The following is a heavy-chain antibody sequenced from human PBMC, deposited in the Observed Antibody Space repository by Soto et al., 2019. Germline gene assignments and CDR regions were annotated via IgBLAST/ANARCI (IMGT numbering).Heavy chain of an antibody. Sequence: SETLSLTCAVYGGSFSGYYWSWIRQPPGKGLEWIGEINHSGSTNYNPSLKSRVTISVDTSKNQFSLKLSSVTAADTAVYYCARGPYYDILTGDWFDPWGQGTLGTVSS. CDR1: GGSFSGYY. V-gene: IGHV4-34*01. D-gene: IGHD3-9*01. CDR2: INHSGST. J-gene: IGHJ5*02. CDR3: ARGPYYDILTGDWFDP.